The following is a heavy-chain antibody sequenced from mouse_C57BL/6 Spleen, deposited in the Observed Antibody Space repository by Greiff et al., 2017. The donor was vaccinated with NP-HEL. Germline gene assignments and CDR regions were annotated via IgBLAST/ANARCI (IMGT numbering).Heavy chain of an antibody. J-gene: IGHJ2*01. CDR2: IYPGDGDT. CDR1: GYAFSSSW. Sequence: VQLQQSGPELVKPGASVKISCKASGYAFSSSWMNWVKQRPGKGLEWIGRIYPGDGDTNYNGKFKGKATLTADKSSSTAYMQLSSLTSEDSAVYFCAINWDYYWGQGTTLTVSS. D-gene: IGHD4-1*01. CDR3: AINWDYY. V-gene: IGHV1-82*01.